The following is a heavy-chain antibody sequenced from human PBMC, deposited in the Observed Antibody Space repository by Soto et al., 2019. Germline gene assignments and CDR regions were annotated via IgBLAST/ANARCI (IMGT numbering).Heavy chain of an antibody. Sequence: SATLSLTCAVYGGSFSGHYWSWIRQPPGKGLEWIGEINHSGSTNYNPSLKSRVTISVDTSKNQFSLKLSSVTAADTAVYYCACKGRRSGEEARREYYYYGMDGWGQATTVTVSS. J-gene: IGHJ6*02. V-gene: IGHV4-34*01. CDR2: INHSGST. CDR1: GGSFSGHY. D-gene: IGHD3-3*01. CDR3: ACKGRRSGEEARREYYYYGMDG.